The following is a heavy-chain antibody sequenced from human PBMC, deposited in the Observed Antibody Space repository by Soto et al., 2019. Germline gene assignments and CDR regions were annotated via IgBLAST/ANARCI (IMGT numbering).Heavy chain of an antibody. V-gene: IGHV3-66*01. CDR1: GFTVTSNY. J-gene: IGHJ4*02. Sequence: EVALVESGGGLVQPGGSLRLSCAASGFTVTSNYMSWVRQAPGKGLEWVSVIYAGGNTYYADSVKGRFTISRDNLKNMVYLQMNSLRTEDTAVYYCARDFGRNWGQGTLVTVSS. D-gene: IGHD3-10*01. CDR3: ARDFGRN. CDR2: IYAGGNT.